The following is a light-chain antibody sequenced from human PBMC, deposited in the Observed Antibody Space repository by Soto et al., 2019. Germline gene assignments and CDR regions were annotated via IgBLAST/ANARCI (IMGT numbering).Light chain of an antibody. CDR2: DVS. J-gene: IGLJ2*01. V-gene: IGLV2-11*01. Sequence: QSVLTQPRSVSGSPGQSVTISCTGTSSDVGAYNYVSWYQQYPGKAPKLMIFDVSKRPSGVPDRFSGSRSGNTASLTISGLQAEDEPHHHCCSYAGSYTYVLFGGGTK. CDR1: SSDVGAYNY. CDR3: CSYAGSYTYVL.